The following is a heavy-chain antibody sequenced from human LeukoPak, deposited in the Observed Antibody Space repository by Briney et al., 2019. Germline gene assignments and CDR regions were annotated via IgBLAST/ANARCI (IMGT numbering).Heavy chain of an antibody. J-gene: IGHJ5*02. D-gene: IGHD3-22*01. CDR3: ARVVSGYTDSWFGP. V-gene: IGHV3-74*01. Sequence: PGGSLRLSCAASGFTFSGFWMHWVRQAPGKGLVWVSRISSDGSSTSYADSVKGRSTISRDNAKNTLYLQMSSLRAEDTAVYYCARVVSGYTDSWFGPWGQGTLVTVSS. CDR2: ISSDGSST. CDR1: GFTFSGFW.